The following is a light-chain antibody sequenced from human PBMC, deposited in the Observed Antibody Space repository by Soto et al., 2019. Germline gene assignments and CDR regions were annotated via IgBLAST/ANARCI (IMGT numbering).Light chain of an antibody. Sequence: QSVLTQPPSVSGAPGQRVTISCTGSSSNFGAGYDVHWYQQLPGTAPKLLIYGDSNRPSGVPDRFSGSKSGTSASLAITGLQAGDEADYYCQSYDSSLSAVVFGGGTKLTVL. CDR2: GDS. V-gene: IGLV1-40*01. J-gene: IGLJ2*01. CDR3: QSYDSSLSAVV. CDR1: SSNFGAGYD.